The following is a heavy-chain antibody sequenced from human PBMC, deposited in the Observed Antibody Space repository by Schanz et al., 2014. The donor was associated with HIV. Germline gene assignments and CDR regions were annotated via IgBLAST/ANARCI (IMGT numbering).Heavy chain of an antibody. CDR2: IWYDGSNK. J-gene: IGHJ6*02. V-gene: IGHV3-33*01. D-gene: IGHD2-2*01. Sequence: QVQLVESGGGVVQPGRSLRLSCAASGFSFSSYGMHWVRQAPGKGLEWVAIIWYDGSNKYYSEYVKGRFTISRDKSKNTLYLEMNSLRVEDTAVYYCARVALAVDVADYGMDVWGQGIMVTVSS. CDR3: ARVALAVDVADYGMDV. CDR1: GFSFSSYG.